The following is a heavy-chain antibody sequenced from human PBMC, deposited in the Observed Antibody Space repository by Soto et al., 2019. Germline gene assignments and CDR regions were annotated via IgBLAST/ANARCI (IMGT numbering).Heavy chain of an antibody. CDR1: GGSFSGYY. D-gene: IGHD3-10*01. CDR2: INHSGST. J-gene: IGHJ4*02. CDR3: ARSPRGLGNFDY. V-gene: IGHV4-34*01. Sequence: SETLSLTCAVYGGSFSGYYWSWIRQPPGKGLEWIGEINHSGSTNYNSSLKSRVTMSVDTSKNQFSLKVSSVTAADTAVYYCARSPRGLGNFDYWGQGTLVTVSS.